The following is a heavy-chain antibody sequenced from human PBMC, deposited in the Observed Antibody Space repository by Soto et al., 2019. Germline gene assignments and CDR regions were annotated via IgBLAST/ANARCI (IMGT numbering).Heavy chain of an antibody. V-gene: IGHV1-69*13. J-gene: IGHJ5*02. CDR3: ARDRSTVTTYLREYNWFDP. Sequence: SVKVSCKASGGTFSSYAISWVRQAPGQGLEWMGGIIPIFGTANYAQKFQGRVTITADESTSTAYMELSSLRSEDTAVYYCARDRSTVTTYLREYNWFDPWGQGTRVTVSS. D-gene: IGHD4-17*01. CDR1: GGTFSSYA. CDR2: IIPIFGTA.